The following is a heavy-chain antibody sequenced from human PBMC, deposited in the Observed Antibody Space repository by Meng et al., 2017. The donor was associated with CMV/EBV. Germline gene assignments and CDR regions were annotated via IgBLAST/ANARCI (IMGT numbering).Heavy chain of an antibody. D-gene: IGHD6-13*01. CDR3: ARDHSSSWSLDY. CDR2: IYYIGST. J-gene: IGHJ4*01. Sequence: SETLSLTCSVSGGSISGFYWSWIRQPPGKGLEWIGYIYYIGSTNYNPSLKSRVTISVDTSKNQSSLKLSSVTAADTAVYYCARDHSSSWSLDYWGQGTLVTVSS. CDR1: GGSISGFY. V-gene: IGHV4-59*01.